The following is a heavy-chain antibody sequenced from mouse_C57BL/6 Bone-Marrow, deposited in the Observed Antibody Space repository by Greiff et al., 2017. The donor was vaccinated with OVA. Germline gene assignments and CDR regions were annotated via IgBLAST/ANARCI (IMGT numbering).Heavy chain of an antibody. J-gene: IGHJ4*01. Sequence: VQLQQSVAELVRPGASVKLSCTASGYTIKNTYMHWVKQRPEQGLEWIGRFDPANGNTNYDPKFKGKATITADTSSNTAYLQLSILSSEDAAIYYDSRGALLWAIDYWGQGTAVTVSS. CDR3: SRGALLWAIDY. CDR2: FDPANGNT. CDR1: GYTIKNTY. V-gene: IGHV14-3*01. D-gene: IGHD2-1*01.